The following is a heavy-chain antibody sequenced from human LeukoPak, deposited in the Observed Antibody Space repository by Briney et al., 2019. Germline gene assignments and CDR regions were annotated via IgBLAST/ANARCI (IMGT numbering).Heavy chain of an antibody. Sequence: SETLSLTCAVSGGSISSSNWWSWVRQPPGKWLEWIGEIYHSGSTNYNPSLKSRVTISVDKSKNQFSLKLSSVTAADTAVYYCAKHSSGYYYYFDYWGQGTLVTVSS. V-gene: IGHV4-4*02. D-gene: IGHD3-22*01. CDR3: AKHSSGYYYYFDY. CDR1: GGSISSSNW. J-gene: IGHJ4*02. CDR2: IYHSGST.